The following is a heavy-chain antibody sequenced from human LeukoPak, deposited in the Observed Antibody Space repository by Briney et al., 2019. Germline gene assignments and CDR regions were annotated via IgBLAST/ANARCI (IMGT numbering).Heavy chain of an antibody. V-gene: IGHV4-39*07. D-gene: IGHD2-2*01. Sequence: SETLSLTCTASGDSISSRSYYWGWIRQPPGKGLEWIGSIYYSGSTYYNPSLKSRVTISVDTSKNQFSLKLSSVTAADTAVYYCASRGGCSTTSCYNWFDPWGQGTLVTVSS. CDR2: IYYSGST. CDR1: GDSISSRSYY. CDR3: ASRGGCSTTSCYNWFDP. J-gene: IGHJ5*02.